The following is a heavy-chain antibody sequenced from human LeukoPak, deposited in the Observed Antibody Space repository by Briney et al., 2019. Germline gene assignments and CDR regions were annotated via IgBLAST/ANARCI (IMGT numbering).Heavy chain of an antibody. CDR1: RYTFTSYY. CDR2: INPSGGST. J-gene: IGHJ3*02. Sequence: ASVKVSCKASRYTFTSYYMHWVRQAPGQGLEWMGIINPSGGSTSYAQKFQGRVTMTRDTSTSTVYMELSSLRSEDTAVYYCARSETMVRGVEDAFDIWGQGTMVTVSS. V-gene: IGHV1-46*01. CDR3: ARSETMVRGVEDAFDI. D-gene: IGHD3-10*01.